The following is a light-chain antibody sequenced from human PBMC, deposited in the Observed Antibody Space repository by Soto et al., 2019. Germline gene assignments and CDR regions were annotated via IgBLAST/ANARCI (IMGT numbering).Light chain of an antibody. V-gene: IGLV3-21*04. Sequence: SYELTQPPSVSVAPGKTARITCGGNNIGSKSVHWYQQKPGQAPVLVIYYETDRPSGIPERFSGSNSGNTATLTISRVEAEDEADYYCQVWDSSSDHVVFGGGTQLTVL. CDR3: QVWDSSSDHVV. CDR1: NIGSKS. J-gene: IGLJ2*01. CDR2: YET.